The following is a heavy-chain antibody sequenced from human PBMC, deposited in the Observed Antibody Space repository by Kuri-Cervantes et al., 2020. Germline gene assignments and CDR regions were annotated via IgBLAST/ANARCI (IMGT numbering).Heavy chain of an antibody. J-gene: IGHJ5*02. CDR1: GFTFSNYA. CDR3: ARENNYGFGDWFDP. V-gene: IGHV3-74*01. Sequence: GESLKISCAASGFTFSNYAMSWVRQSPGKGLVWVSRINSDGSSTSYADSVKGRFTISRDNAKNSLYLQMNSLRAEDTAVYYCARENNYGFGDWFDPWGQGTLVTVSS. CDR2: INSDGSST. D-gene: IGHD5-18*01.